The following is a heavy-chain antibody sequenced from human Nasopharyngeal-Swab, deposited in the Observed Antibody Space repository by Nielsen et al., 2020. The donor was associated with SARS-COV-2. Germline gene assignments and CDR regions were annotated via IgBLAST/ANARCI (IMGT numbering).Heavy chain of an antibody. D-gene: IGHD1-26*01. CDR3: AKGPVGATGYYFDY. Sequence: GEALKISWAASGFTFSSYAMSWVRQAPGKGLEWVSAISGSGGSTYYADSVKGRFTISRDNSKNMLYLQMNSLRAEDTAVYYCAKGPVGATGYYFDYWGQGTLVTVSS. CDR2: ISGSGGST. J-gene: IGHJ4*02. V-gene: IGHV3-23*01. CDR1: GFTFSSYA.